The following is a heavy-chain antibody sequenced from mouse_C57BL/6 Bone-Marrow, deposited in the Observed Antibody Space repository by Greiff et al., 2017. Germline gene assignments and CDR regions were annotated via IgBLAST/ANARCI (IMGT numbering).Heavy chain of an antibody. D-gene: IGHD3-2*02. J-gene: IGHJ3*01. CDR2: ISYDGSN. CDR1: GYSITSGYY. V-gene: IGHV3-6*01. Sequence: VQLKESGPGLVKPSQSLSLTCSVTGYSITSGYYWNWIRQFPGNKLEWMGYISYDGSNNYNPSLKNRISITRDTSKNQFFLKLNSVTTEDTATYYCAREAQAPFAYWGQGTLVTVSA. CDR3: AREAQAPFAY.